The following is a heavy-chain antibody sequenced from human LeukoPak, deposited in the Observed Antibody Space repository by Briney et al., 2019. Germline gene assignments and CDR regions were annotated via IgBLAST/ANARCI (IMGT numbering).Heavy chain of an antibody. CDR2: ISGSGGST. J-gene: IGHJ4*02. D-gene: IGHD3-10*01. V-gene: IGHV3-23*01. CDR3: AKASKPGVGAMVRGVRWYYFDY. CDR1: GFTFSSYA. Sequence: GGSLRLSCAASGFTFSSYAMSWVRQAPGKGLEWVSAISGSGGSTYYADSVKGRFTISRDNSKNTLYLQMNSLRAEDTAVYYCAKASKPGVGAMVRGVRWYYFDYWGQGTPVTVSS.